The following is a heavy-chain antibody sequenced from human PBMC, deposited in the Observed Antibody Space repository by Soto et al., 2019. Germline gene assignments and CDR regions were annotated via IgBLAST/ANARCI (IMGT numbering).Heavy chain of an antibody. CDR3: ARKGNGRGVIIPLRDYGMDV. CDR2: IIPIFGTA. D-gene: IGHD3-10*01. CDR1: GGTFSSYA. Sequence: SVKVSCKASGGTFSSYAISWVRQAPGQGLEWMGGIIPIFGTANYAQKFQGRVTITADESTSTAYMELSSLRSEDTAVYYCARKGNGRGVIIPLRDYGMDVWGQGTTVTVSS. J-gene: IGHJ6*02. V-gene: IGHV1-69*13.